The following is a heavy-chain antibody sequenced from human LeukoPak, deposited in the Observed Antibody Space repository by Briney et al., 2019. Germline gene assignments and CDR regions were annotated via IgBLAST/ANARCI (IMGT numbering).Heavy chain of an antibody. V-gene: IGHV4-30-4*01. CDR1: GGSISSGDYY. D-gene: IGHD5-12*01. Sequence: SETLSLTCTVSGGSISSGDYYWSWIRQPPGKGLEWIGYIYYSGSTYYNPSLKSRVTISVDTSKNQLSLKLSSVTAADTAVYYCAGMDGYNYFDYWGQGTLITVSS. J-gene: IGHJ4*02. CDR3: AGMDGYNYFDY. CDR2: IYYSGST.